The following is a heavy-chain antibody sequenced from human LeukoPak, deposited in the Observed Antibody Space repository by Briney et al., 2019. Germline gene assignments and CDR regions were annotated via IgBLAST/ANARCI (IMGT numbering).Heavy chain of an antibody. CDR2: IYYSGST. Sequence: SETLSLTCTVSGGSISSSSYYWGWIRQPPGKGLEWIGSIYYSGSTYYNPSLKSRVTISVDTSKNQFSLKLSSVTAADTAVYYCARISEGYFDYWGQGTLVTLSS. J-gene: IGHJ4*02. CDR3: ARISEGYFDY. V-gene: IGHV4-39*01. CDR1: GGSISSSSYY.